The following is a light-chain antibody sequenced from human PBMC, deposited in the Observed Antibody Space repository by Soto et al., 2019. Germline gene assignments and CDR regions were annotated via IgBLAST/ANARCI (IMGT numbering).Light chain of an antibody. CDR2: EGS. Sequence: QSVLTQPASVSGSPGQSITISCTGTSSDVGSYNLVSWYQQHPGKAPKLIIYEGSRRPSGTSNRFSGSKSGNTASLTISGLQAEDEADYYCCSYAGSSTLVFGGGTQLTVL. CDR1: SSDVGSYNL. J-gene: IGLJ2*01. CDR3: CSYAGSSTLV. V-gene: IGLV2-23*01.